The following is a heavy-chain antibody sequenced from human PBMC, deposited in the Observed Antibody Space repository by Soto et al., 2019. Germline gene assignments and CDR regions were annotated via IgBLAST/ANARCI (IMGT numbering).Heavy chain of an antibody. CDR2: LTASGDNT. D-gene: IGHD6-19*01. Sequence: HPGGSLRLSCAASGFTFSNYAMSWVRQAPGKGLEWVSALTASGDNTYYADSVKGRVTISRDNSKNTLYLQLSSLRAEDTAVYYCAKHVQAGLNSGWYWAYWGQGTLVTVSS. J-gene: IGHJ4*02. CDR3: AKHVQAGLNSGWYWAY. V-gene: IGHV3-23*01. CDR1: GFTFSNYA.